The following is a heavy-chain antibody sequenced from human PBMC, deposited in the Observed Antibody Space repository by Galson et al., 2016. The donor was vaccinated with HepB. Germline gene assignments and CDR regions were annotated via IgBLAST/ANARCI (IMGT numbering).Heavy chain of an antibody. D-gene: IGHD3-3*01. Sequence: SETLSLTCYVSGPSISETRYHWGWVRQPPGKGLDRLVSIYYNWDPFYKSSLTSRITVSMAASNNQCALTLSSVTAADTGVDYCGGHWDRIGYFDYWGQGALVTVSS. CDR1: GPSISETRYH. V-gene: IGHV4-39*01. CDR2: IYYNWDP. J-gene: IGHJ4*02. CDR3: GGHWDRIGYFDY.